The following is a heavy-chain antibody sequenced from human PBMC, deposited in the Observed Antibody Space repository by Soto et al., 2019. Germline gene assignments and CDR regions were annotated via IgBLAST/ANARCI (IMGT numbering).Heavy chain of an antibody. CDR3: ARALWFGELLSYYYYGMDV. CDR1: GGTFSSYA. Sequence: GASVKVSCKASGGTFSSYAISWVRQAPGQGLEWMGGIIPIFGTANYAQKFQGRVTITADESTSTAYMELSSLRSEDTAVYYCARALWFGELLSYYYYGMDVWGQGTTVTVSS. V-gene: IGHV1-69*13. D-gene: IGHD3-10*01. CDR2: IIPIFGTA. J-gene: IGHJ6*02.